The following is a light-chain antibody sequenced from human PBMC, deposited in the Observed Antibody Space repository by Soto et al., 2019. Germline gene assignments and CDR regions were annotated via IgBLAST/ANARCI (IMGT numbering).Light chain of an antibody. CDR2: DVT. V-gene: IGLV2-11*01. J-gene: IGLJ1*01. CDR3: SSYTSSSTYV. CDR1: NTDVGAYNY. Sequence: QSVLTQPRSVSGSPGQSVTISCSGTNTDVGAYNYVSWYQQHPGKAPKLIIYDVTQRPSGVSARFSGSKSGNTASLTISGLQAEDEADYYCSSYTSSSTYVFGTGTKVTVL.